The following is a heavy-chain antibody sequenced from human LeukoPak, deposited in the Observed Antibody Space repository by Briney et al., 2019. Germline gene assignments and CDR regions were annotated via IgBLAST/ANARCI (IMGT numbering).Heavy chain of an antibody. D-gene: IGHD3-22*01. CDR1: GYTFTSYY. CDR2: INPSGGST. Sequence: ASVKVSCKASGYTFTSYYMHWVRQAPGQGLEWMGIINPSGGSTSYAQKFQGRVTMTRDMSTSTVYIELSSLRSEDTAVYYCARESVVITTSFDYWGQGTLVTVSS. J-gene: IGHJ4*02. V-gene: IGHV1-46*01. CDR3: ARESVVITTSFDY.